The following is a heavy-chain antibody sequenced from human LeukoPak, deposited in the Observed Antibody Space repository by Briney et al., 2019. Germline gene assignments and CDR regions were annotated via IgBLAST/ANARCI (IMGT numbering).Heavy chain of an antibody. Sequence: SETLSLTCAVSGYSISSGFYWGWIRQPPGKGLEWIGSIYHSGGTYYNPSLKSRVTISVDTSKNQFSLKLSSVTAADTAVYYCARARNWNDGVYFDYWGQGTLVTVSS. V-gene: IGHV4-38-2*01. D-gene: IGHD1-1*01. CDR1: GYSISSGFY. J-gene: IGHJ4*02. CDR2: IYHSGGT. CDR3: ARARNWNDGVYFDY.